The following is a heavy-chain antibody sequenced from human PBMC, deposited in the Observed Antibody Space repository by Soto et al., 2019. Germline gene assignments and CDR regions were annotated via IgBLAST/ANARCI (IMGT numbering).Heavy chain of an antibody. D-gene: IGHD2-21*02. Sequence: PSETLSLTCTVSGGSISSGDYYWSWIRQPPGKGLEWIGYIYYSGSTYYNPSLKSRVTISVDTSKNQFSLKLSSVTAADTAVYYCAREVAVVTPSYYYGMDVWGQGTTVTVSS. V-gene: IGHV4-30-4*01. CDR1: GGSISSGDYY. CDR3: AREVAVVTPSYYYGMDV. J-gene: IGHJ6*02. CDR2: IYYSGST.